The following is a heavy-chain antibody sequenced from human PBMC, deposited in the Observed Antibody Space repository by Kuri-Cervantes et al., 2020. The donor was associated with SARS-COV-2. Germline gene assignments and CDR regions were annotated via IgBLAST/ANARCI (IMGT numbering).Heavy chain of an antibody. Sequence: GSLRLSCAVSGYSISSGYYWGWIRQPAGKGLEWIGYIYYSGSTYYNPSLKSRVTISVDTSKNQFSLKLSSVTAADTAVYYCARVFRARGAYYDFWSGPYYYYMDVWGKGTTVTVSS. V-gene: IGHV4-38-2*01. CDR2: IYYSGST. CDR3: ARVFRARGAYYDFWSGPYYYYMDV. D-gene: IGHD3-3*01. CDR1: GYSISSGYY. J-gene: IGHJ6*03.